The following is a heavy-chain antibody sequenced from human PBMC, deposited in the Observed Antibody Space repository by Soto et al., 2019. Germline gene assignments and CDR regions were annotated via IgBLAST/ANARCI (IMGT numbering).Heavy chain of an antibody. CDR1: GFTFEDFA. CDR3: AKIGSSYLYYFDS. J-gene: IGHJ4*02. D-gene: IGHD5-12*01. V-gene: IGHV3-9*01. Sequence: EVQLVESGGGLVQPGRSLRLSCAASGFTFEDFAMNWVRQAPGKGPEWVSRISWNGGRIDYADSVKGRFTISRDNAKIALYLQMNSLRPEDTALYYCAKIGSSYLYYFDSWGQGTLVTVSS. CDR2: ISWNGGRI.